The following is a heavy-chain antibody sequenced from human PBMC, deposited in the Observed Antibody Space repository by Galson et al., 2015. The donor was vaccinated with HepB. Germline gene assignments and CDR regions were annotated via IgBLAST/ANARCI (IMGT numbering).Heavy chain of an antibody. J-gene: IGHJ4*02. V-gene: IGHV3-30*18. CDR2: ISHDGSNK. CDR3: AKGWIQLWDYFDY. D-gene: IGHD5-18*01. Sequence: SLRLSCAASGFTFSSYGMHWVRQAPGKGLEWVAVISHDGSNKYYADSVKGRFTISRDNSKNTLYLQMNSLRAEDTAVYYCAKGWIQLWDYFDYWGQGTLVTVSS. CDR1: GFTFSSYG.